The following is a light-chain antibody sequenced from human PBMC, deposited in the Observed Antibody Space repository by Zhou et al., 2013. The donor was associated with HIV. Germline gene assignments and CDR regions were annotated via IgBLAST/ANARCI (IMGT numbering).Light chain of an antibody. CDR2: EAS. CDR3: QQYDALPRT. Sequence: DVQMTQSPSTLSASIGDRVTITCRASQTINHWLAWYQHKPGKAPRLLIYEASTLQTGVPSRFSGSGSGTDFTLTIGCLQSEDFATYYCQQYDALPRTFGQGTKVEMK. CDR1: QTINHW. J-gene: IGKJ1*01. V-gene: IGKV1-5*03.